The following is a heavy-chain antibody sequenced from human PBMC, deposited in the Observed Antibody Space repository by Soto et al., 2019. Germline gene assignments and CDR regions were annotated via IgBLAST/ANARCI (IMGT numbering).Heavy chain of an antibody. V-gene: IGHV3-48*01. D-gene: IGHD3-16*01. CDR1: GFTFSGHS. J-gene: IGHJ6*04. Sequence: EGSLRLSCLASGFTFSGHSMVWVRQAPGKGLEWLSYITASSRTVTYTESVKGRFSISRDNAKNSLFLRVDSLRAEDTAVYYCARARLWGHLDVWGKGTTVTVSS. CDR3: ARARLWGHLDV. CDR2: ITASSRTV.